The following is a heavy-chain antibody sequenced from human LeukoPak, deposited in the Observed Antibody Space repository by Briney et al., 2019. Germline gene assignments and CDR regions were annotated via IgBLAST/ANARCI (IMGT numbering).Heavy chain of an antibody. D-gene: IGHD4-17*01. CDR1: GFTFSTYS. J-gene: IGHJ4*02. Sequence: GGSLRLSCAASGFTFSTYSMNWVRQAPGKGLECVSSISSSSYIYYADSVKGRFTISRDNSKNTLDLQMNSLRAEDTAVYYCAKSAASATTFLDYWGQGTLVTVSS. CDR2: ISSSSYI. V-gene: IGHV3-21*04. CDR3: AKSAASATTFLDY.